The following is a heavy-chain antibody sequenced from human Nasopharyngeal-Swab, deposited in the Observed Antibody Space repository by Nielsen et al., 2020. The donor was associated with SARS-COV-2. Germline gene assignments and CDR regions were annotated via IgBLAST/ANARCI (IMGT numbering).Heavy chain of an antibody. CDR2: IKQDGSEK. CDR3: ARDIESIAARRAGGFEY. J-gene: IGHJ4*02. V-gene: IGHV3-7*01. Sequence: GESLKISCVVSGFTFSDHWMSWVRQAPGKRLEWVANIKQDGSEKYYVDSVKGRFTISRDNAKNSLYLQMNSLRAEDTAVYYCARDIESIAARRAGGFEYWGQGTLVTVSS. D-gene: IGHD6-6*01. CDR1: GFTFSDHW.